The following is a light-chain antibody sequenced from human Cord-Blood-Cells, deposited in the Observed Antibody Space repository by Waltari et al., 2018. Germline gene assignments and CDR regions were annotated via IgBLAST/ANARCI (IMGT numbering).Light chain of an antibody. CDR3: SSYTSSSTVV. V-gene: IGLV2-14*02. Sequence: QSALIQPPSVSGSPGQSVTISCTGTSSDVGSYDYVSWYQQHPGTVPKLMIYDVSKRPSGVSNRFSGSKSGNTASLTISGLQAEDEADYYCSSYTSSSTVVFGGGTKLTVL. CDR1: SSDVGSYDY. CDR2: DVS. J-gene: IGLJ2*01.